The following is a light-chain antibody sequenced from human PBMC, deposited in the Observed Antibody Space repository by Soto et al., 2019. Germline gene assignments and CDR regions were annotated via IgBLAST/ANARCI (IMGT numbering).Light chain of an antibody. J-gene: IGKJ5*01. CDR2: KVS. CDR1: QSLVHSDGIAY. V-gene: IGKV2-30*02. CDR3: MQGTHWPIT. Sequence: DVVMTQSPLSLPFTLVHPSSISCRSNQSLVHSDGIAYFSWFQQRPGRSPRRLIYKVSNRDSGVPARFSGSGSGTDFALKISRVEAEDVGVYYCMQGTHWPITFGQGTRLEIK.